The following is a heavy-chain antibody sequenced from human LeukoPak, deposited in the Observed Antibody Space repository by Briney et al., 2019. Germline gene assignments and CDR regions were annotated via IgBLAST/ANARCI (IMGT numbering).Heavy chain of an antibody. Sequence: GGSLRLSCAASGFTFSGYWMSWVRQTPGKGLEWVANINQDGNQKYYVDSVKGRFTISRDNAENSLYLQMGSLRAEDTAIYYCAKVYLPLSGDCFDYGGQGPLVTVSS. V-gene: IGHV3-7*01. CDR3: AKVYLPLSGDCFDY. CDR2: INQDGNQK. D-gene: IGHD3-16*01. J-gene: IGHJ4*02. CDR1: GFTFSGYW.